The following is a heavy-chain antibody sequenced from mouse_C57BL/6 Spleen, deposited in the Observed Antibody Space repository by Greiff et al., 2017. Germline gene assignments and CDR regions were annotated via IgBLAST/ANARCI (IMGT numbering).Heavy chain of an antibody. CDR3: ARDSNPYYAMDY. D-gene: IGHD2-5*01. CDR1: GYTFTDYY. V-gene: IGHV1-76*01. Sequence: QVQLQQSGAELVRPGASVKLSCKASGYTFTDYYINWVKQRPGQGLEWIARIYPGSGNTYYNEKFKGKATLTAEKSSSTAYMQLSSLTSEDSAVYFCARDSNPYYAMDYWGQGTSVTVSS. J-gene: IGHJ4*01. CDR2: IYPGSGNT.